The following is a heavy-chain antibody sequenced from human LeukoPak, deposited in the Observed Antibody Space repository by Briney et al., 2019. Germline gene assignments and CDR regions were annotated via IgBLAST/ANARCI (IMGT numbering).Heavy chain of an antibody. Sequence: TGGSLRLTCAASGFTFSNYAMHWVRQAQGTGLEWVALISYDGSSIRYADSVRGRFTISRDNSKNTLYLEVSSLRADDTAVYCCVRDHSTGGSGWYYDSWGQGTLLTVSS. D-gene: IGHD6-19*01. CDR2: ISYDGSSI. CDR3: VRDHSTGGSGWYYDS. CDR1: GFTFSNYA. V-gene: IGHV3-30*04. J-gene: IGHJ5*01.